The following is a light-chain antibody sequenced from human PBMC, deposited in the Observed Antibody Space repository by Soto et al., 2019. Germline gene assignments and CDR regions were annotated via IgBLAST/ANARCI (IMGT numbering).Light chain of an antibody. CDR1: QSVSVY. CDR2: DAS. CDR3: QQRNDWPWT. Sequence: EIVLTQSPAPLSLSPGERATLSCRASQSVSVYLAWYQQKPGQAPRLLISDASDRAAGVPVRFSGSGSGTDVTLTISSLEPEEFAGYFCQQRNDWPWTFGQGTKVDI. V-gene: IGKV3-11*01. J-gene: IGKJ1*01.